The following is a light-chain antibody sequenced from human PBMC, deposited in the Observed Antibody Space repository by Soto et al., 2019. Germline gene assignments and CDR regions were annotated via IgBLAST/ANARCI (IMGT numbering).Light chain of an antibody. CDR3: QHYNSWPPL. CDR2: GAS. J-gene: IGKJ3*01. Sequence: IGMTQSPCTLSVSPGETATLSSRASQSVRDNLAWYQQKPGQAPMLLIYGASTRATGIPARFSGSGSGTEFTLTIRSLQSEDFGVYDCQHYNSWPPLFGPGTKVDIK. CDR1: QSVRDN. V-gene: IGKV3-15*01.